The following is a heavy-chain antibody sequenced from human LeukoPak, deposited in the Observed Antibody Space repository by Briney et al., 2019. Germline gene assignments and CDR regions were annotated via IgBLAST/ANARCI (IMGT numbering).Heavy chain of an antibody. D-gene: IGHD2-2*01. CDR2: ISSSSSYI. Sequence: GGSLRLSCAASGFTFSSFTMNWVRQAPGKGLEWVSSISSSSSYIYSADSAKGRFTISRDNARNSLYLRMNSLRAEDTAVYYCARVQIDIVVVPAAEPFYYYYYMDVWGKGTTVTVSS. CDR1: GFTFSSFT. V-gene: IGHV3-21*01. CDR3: ARVQIDIVVVPAAEPFYYYYYMDV. J-gene: IGHJ6*03.